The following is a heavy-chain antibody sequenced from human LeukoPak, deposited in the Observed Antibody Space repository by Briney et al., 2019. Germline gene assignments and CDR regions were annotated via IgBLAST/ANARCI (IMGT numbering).Heavy chain of an antibody. CDR3: ATDNQFGELLLDY. V-gene: IGHV1-24*01. CDR2: FDPEDGET. CDR1: GYTLTELS. Sequence: ASVKVSCKVSGYTLTELSMHWVRQAPGKGLEWMGGFDPEDGETIYAQKFQGRVTMTEDTSTDTAYMELSSLRSEGTAVYYCATDNQFGELLLDYWGQGTLVTVSS. D-gene: IGHD3-10*01. J-gene: IGHJ4*02.